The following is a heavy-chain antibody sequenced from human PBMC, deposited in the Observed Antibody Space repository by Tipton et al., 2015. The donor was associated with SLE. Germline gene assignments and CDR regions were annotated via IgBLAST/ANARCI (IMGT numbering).Heavy chain of an antibody. CDR2: IYYSGST. D-gene: IGHD6-19*01. CDR3: ARDQWDY. Sequence: TLSLTCAVSGGSISSSNWWSWIRQPPGKGLEWIGYIYYSGSTYYNPSLKSRVTISVDTSKNQFSLKLSSVTAADTAVYYCARDQWDYWGQGTLVTVSS. CDR1: GGSISSSNW. J-gene: IGHJ4*02. V-gene: IGHV4-4*02.